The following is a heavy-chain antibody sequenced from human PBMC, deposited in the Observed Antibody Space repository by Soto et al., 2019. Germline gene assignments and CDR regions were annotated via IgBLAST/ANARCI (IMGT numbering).Heavy chain of an antibody. D-gene: IGHD3-22*01. CDR1: GGTFSSYA. CDR2: IIPIVGTA. V-gene: IGHV1-69*01. CDR3: ARQNYYDSSGYYTSYWYFDL. Sequence: QVQLVQSGAEVKKPGSSVKVSCKASGGTFSSYAISWVRQAPGQGLEWMGGIIPIVGTANYAQKFQGRVTITADESTSTDYLELSSLRSEDTAVYYCARQNYYDSSGYYTSYWYFDLWGRGTLVTVSS. J-gene: IGHJ2*01.